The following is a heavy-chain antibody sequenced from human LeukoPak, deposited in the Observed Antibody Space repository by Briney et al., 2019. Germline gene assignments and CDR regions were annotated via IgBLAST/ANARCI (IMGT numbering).Heavy chain of an antibody. Sequence: PGGSLRLSCVASGFIFTDYGMSWVRQAPGKGLEWIAGISGSGTNKDYAESVKGRFSISRDNSKNTIYLHMNKVRADDAAVYYCAKEYECLDHWGQGTLVTVSS. V-gene: IGHV3-23*01. CDR3: AKEYECLDH. CDR1: GFIFTDYG. D-gene: IGHD5/OR15-5a*01. J-gene: IGHJ4*02. CDR2: ISGSGTNK.